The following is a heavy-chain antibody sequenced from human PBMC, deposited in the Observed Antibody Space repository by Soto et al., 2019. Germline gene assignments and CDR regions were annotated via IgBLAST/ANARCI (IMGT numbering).Heavy chain of an antibody. Sequence: QVQLVQSGAAVKKPGSSVKVSCKASGGTFSSYTISWVRQAPGQGLEWMGRIIPILGIANYAQKFQGRVTITADKSTSRAYMERSSLRSEDTAVYYCASLYCSGGSCYSERDYGMDVWGQGTTVTVSS. D-gene: IGHD2-15*01. J-gene: IGHJ6*02. CDR2: IIPILGIA. CDR3: ASLYCSGGSCYSERDYGMDV. CDR1: GGTFSSYT. V-gene: IGHV1-69*02.